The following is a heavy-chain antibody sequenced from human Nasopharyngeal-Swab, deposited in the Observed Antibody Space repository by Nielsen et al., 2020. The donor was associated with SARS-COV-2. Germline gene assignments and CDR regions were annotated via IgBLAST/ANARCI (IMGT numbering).Heavy chain of an antibody. CDR1: GYTFSDYG. CDR2: ISGYRGST. D-gene: IGHD2-15*01. J-gene: IGHJ5*02. Sequence: ASVKVSCKTSGYTFSDYGISWVRLAPGHGLEWLGWISGYRGSTNYAQTFQGRLTVTADPSTGTVYMELRDLRPDDAAVYYCARDLSPNSASPVGRFDPWGQGTLLTVSS. CDR3: ARDLSPNSASPVGRFDP. V-gene: IGHV1-18*01.